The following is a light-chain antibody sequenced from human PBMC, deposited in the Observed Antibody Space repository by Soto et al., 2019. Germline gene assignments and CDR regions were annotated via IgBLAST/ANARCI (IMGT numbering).Light chain of an antibody. CDR2: EVT. Sequence: QSALTQPPSASGSPGQSVTIPCTGTYSDIGAYNYVSWYQQHPGQAPKLIIYEVTNRPSGISNRFSGPKSGNTASLTISGLQTEDEADYYCISFTSRHIYVFGTGTKLTVL. V-gene: IGLV2-14*01. CDR1: YSDIGAYNY. CDR3: ISFTSRHIYV. J-gene: IGLJ1*01.